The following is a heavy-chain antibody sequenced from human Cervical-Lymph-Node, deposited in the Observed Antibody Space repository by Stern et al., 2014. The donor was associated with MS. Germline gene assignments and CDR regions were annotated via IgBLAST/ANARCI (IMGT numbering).Heavy chain of an antibody. V-gene: IGHV3-33*01. CDR2: IWSDGYTK. D-gene: IGHD3-9*01. CDR3: ARELHDTLAGFYFYYYGLDA. CDR1: GFTFNKFG. J-gene: IGHJ6*02. Sequence: QVQLMQSGGGVVRPGESLRLSCAASGFTFNKFGMHWVRQAPGKGLEWVAAIWSDGYTKHHADSVRGRFTISRDNSKSTLFLQISSLRVEDTAVYYCARELHDTLAGFYFYYYGLDAWGPGTTVTVSS.